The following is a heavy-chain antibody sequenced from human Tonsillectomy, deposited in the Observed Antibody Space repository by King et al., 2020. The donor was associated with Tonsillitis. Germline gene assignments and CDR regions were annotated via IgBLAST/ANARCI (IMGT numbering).Heavy chain of an antibody. Sequence: VQLVESGGGLVQPGGSLKLSCAASGFTFSGSAMHWVRQASGKGLEWVGRIRSRGNNYATAYAASVKGRFTISRDDSKNTAYLQMNSLKTEDTAVYYCTGHSSGRYSAFDIWGQGTMVTVSS. J-gene: IGHJ3*02. D-gene: IGHD6-19*01. CDR2: IRSRGNNYAT. V-gene: IGHV3-73*02. CDR3: TGHSSGRYSAFDI. CDR1: GFTFSGSA.